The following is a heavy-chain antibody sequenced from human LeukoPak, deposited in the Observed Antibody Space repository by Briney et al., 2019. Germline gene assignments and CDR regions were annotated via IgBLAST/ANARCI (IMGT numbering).Heavy chain of an antibody. V-gene: IGHV4-4*07. Sequence: SETLSLTCTVSGGSISSYYWSWIRQPAGKGLEWIGRIYTSGSTNYNPSLKSRVTMSVDTSKNQFSLKLSSVTAADTAVYYCARWGRYSSGWYLVRNYFDYWGQGTLVTVSS. CDR3: ARWGRYSSGWYLVRNYFDY. D-gene: IGHD6-19*01. J-gene: IGHJ4*02. CDR2: IYTSGST. CDR1: GGSISSYY.